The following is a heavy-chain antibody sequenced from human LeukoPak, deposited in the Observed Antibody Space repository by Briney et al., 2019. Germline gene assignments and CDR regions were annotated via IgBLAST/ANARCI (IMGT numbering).Heavy chain of an antibody. Sequence: PSETLSLTCTVSGGSISSGGYYWSWIRQHPGKGLEWIGYIYYSGSTYYNPSLKSRVTISVDTSKNQFSLKLSSVTAADTAVYYCARVPLYGGNSLDYWGQGTLVTVSS. CDR1: GGSISSGGYY. CDR3: ARVPLYGGNSLDY. J-gene: IGHJ4*02. V-gene: IGHV4-31*03. D-gene: IGHD4-23*01. CDR2: IYYSGST.